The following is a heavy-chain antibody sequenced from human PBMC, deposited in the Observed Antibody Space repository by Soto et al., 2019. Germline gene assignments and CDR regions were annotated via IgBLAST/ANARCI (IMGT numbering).Heavy chain of an antibody. J-gene: IGHJ4*02. CDR2: INHSGST. V-gene: IGHV4-34*01. Sequence: QVQLQQWGAGLLKPSETLSLTCAVYGGSFSGYYWTWIRQPPGTGLEWIGEINHSGSTNYNPSLKGRXTXSLXTSTNQFSLKLTSVTAADTAVYYCARDKITGLFDYWGQGTLVTVSS. D-gene: IGHD2-8*02. CDR3: ARDKITGLFDY. CDR1: GGSFSGYY.